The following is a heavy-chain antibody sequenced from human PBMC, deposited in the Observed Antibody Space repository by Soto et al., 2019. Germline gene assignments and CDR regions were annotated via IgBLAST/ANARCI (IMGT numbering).Heavy chain of an antibody. CDR2: IYYSGST. Sequence: NPSETLSLTGTVSGGSISSGGYYWSWIRQHPGKGLEWIGYIYYSGSTYYNPSLKSRVTMTEDTSTDTAYMELSSLRSEDTAVYYCATLILHSSSSVYYYGMDVWGQGTTVTVSS. CDR3: ATLILHSSSSVYYYGMDV. CDR1: GGSISSGGYY. D-gene: IGHD6-6*01. J-gene: IGHJ6*02. V-gene: IGHV4-31*03.